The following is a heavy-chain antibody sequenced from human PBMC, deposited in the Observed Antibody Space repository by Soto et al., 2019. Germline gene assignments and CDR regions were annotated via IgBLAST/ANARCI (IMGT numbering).Heavy chain of an antibody. CDR2: ISGGGNDA. J-gene: IGHJ4*02. CDR3: ARSVFLASTDTEPFDY. CDR1: GFTFSSYA. V-gene: IGHV3-23*01. D-gene: IGHD3-3*02. Sequence: EAQLLESGGGLVKPGWSLVLSCAASGFTFSSYAMSWVRQAPGKGLEWVSSISGGGNDAFYAVSVKGRFTISRDNSRNTLYLQMSSLRADDTAIYYCARSVFLASTDTEPFDYWGQGAVVTVSS.